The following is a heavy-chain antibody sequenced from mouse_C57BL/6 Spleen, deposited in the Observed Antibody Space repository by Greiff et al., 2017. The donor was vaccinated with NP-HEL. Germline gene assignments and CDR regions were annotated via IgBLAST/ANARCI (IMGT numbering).Heavy chain of an antibody. D-gene: IGHD1-1*01. CDR3: ARPDYYEGFDY. CDR2: IHPSSGST. J-gene: IGHJ2*01. CDR1: GYTFTSYW. V-gene: IGHV1-64*01. Sequence: QVQLQQSGAELVKPGASVKLSCKASGYTFTSYWMHWVKQRPGQGLEWIGMIHPSSGSTNYNEKFKSKATLTVDNSSSTAYMQLSSLTSEDSAVYYCARPDYYEGFDYWGQGTTLTVSS.